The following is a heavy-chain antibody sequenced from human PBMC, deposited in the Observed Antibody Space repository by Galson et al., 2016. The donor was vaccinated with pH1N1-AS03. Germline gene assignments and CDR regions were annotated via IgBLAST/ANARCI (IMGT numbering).Heavy chain of an antibody. J-gene: IGHJ3*01. Sequence: SLRLSCAASAFSFSRHWMHWVRQAPGKGLVWVSRVSSDGSRTTYTDSVKGRFSISRDNAQNMLYLELNSLGDEDTALYFCAREGRVSESDGYYRPLDLWGQGAMVVVS. CDR3: AREGRVSESDGYYRPLDL. CDR2: VSSDGSRT. V-gene: IGHV3-74*03. D-gene: IGHD3-22*01. CDR1: AFSFSRHW.